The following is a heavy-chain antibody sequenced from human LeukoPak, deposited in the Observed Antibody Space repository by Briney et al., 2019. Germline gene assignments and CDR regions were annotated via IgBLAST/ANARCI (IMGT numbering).Heavy chain of an antibody. D-gene: IGHD5-12*01. CDR3: ARTSGYSGYELKMFDY. CDR2: IRYDGSNK. V-gene: IGHV3-30*02. J-gene: IGHJ4*02. CDR1: GFTFSSYG. Sequence: GGSLRLSCAASGFTFSSYGMHWVRQAPGKGLEWVVFIRYDGSNKYYADSVKGRFTISRDNSKNTLYLQMNSLRAEDTAVYYCARTSGYSGYELKMFDYWGQGTLVTVSS.